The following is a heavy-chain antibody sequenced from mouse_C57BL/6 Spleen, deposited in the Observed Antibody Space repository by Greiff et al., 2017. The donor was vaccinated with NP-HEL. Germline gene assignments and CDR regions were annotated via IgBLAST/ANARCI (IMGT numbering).Heavy chain of an antibody. Sequence: EVKLVESGGGLVKPGGSLKLSCAASGFTFSDYGMHWVRQAPEKGLEWVAYISSGSSTIYYADTLKGRFTISRDNAKNTLFLQMTSLRSEDTAMYYCARGGDGYCYAMDYWGQGTSVTVSS. CDR2: ISSGSSTI. J-gene: IGHJ4*01. CDR3: ARGGDGYCYAMDY. V-gene: IGHV5-17*01. D-gene: IGHD2-3*01. CDR1: GFTFSDYG.